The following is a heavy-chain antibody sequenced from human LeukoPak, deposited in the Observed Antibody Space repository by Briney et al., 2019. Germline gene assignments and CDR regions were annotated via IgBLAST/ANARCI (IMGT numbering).Heavy chain of an antibody. CDR1: GFTFSSYA. D-gene: IGHD2-2*01. Sequence: PGGSLRLSCAASGFTFSSYAMRWVRQAPGKGLEWVAVISYDGSNKYYADSVKGRFAISRDNSKNMVYLQMNSLRAEDTAVYYCARDVLPGAYWGQGTLVTVSS. CDR2: ISYDGSNK. CDR3: ARDVLPGAY. V-gene: IGHV3-30*09. J-gene: IGHJ4*02.